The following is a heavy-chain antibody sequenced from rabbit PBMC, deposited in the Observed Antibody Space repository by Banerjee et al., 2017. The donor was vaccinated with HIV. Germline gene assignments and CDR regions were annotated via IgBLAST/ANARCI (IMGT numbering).Heavy chain of an antibody. CDR3: ARDLAGVIGGNGDL. J-gene: IGHJ4*01. CDR2: INTSIGNT. CDR1: GFSFSNKYV. Sequence: QEQLEESGGGLVKPEGSLTLTCTASGFSFSNKYVMCWVRQAPGKGLEWIACINTSIGNTVYATGAKGRFTISKASWTTVMLQMSSRSAADTATYFCARDLAGVIGGNGDLGGPRTLGPV. V-gene: IGHV1S45*01. D-gene: IGHD4-1*01.